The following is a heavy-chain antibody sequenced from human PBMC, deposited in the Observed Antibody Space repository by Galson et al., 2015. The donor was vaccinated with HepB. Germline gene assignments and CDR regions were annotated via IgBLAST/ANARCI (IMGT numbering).Heavy chain of an antibody. CDR3: ARGVYSGYDPEYYFDY. CDR1: GFTFSSYA. J-gene: IGHJ4*01. CDR2: ISGSGGNT. Sequence: SLRLSCAASGFTFSSYAMSWVRQAPGRGLEWVSSISGSGGNTYYADSVKGRFTISRDNAKNSLYLQMNSLRAEDTAVYYCARGVYSGYDPEYYFDYWGLGTLVTVSS. D-gene: IGHD5-12*01. V-gene: IGHV3-23*01.